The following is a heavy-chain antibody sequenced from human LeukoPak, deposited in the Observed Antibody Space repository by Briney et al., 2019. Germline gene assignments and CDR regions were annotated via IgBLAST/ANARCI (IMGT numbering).Heavy chain of an antibody. CDR1: GGSISSSNW. J-gene: IGHJ6*03. D-gene: IGHD3-16*01. CDR2: IYHSGST. V-gene: IGHV4-4*02. Sequence: SETLSLTCAVSGGSISSSNWWSWVRQPPGKGLEWIGEIYHSGSTYYNPSLKSRVTISVDTSKNQFSLKLSSVTAADTAVYYCARDLYVWGSYMDVWGKGTTVTVSS. CDR3: ARDLYVWGSYMDV.